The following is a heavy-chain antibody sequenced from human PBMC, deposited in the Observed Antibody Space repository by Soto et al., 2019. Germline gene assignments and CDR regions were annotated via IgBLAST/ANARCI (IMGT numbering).Heavy chain of an antibody. CDR3: ASPRSGYGSGSYFGY. CDR1: GFTFSSYS. J-gene: IGHJ4*02. Sequence: EVQLVESGGGLVKPGGSLRLSCAASGFTFSSYSMNWVRQAPGTGLEWVSSISSSSSYIYYADSVKGRFTISRDNAKNSLYLQMNSLRAEDTAVYYCASPRSGYGSGSYFGYWGQGTLVTVSS. CDR2: ISSSSSYI. V-gene: IGHV3-21*01. D-gene: IGHD3-10*01.